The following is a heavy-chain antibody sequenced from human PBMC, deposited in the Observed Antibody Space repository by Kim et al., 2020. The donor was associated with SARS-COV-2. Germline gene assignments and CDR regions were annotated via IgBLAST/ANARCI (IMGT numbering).Heavy chain of an antibody. J-gene: IGHJ4*02. V-gene: IGHV3-53*01. D-gene: IGHD5-12*01. CDR2: IYYDGNT. Sequence: GGSLRLSCAASWFSVNRFYMTWVRQAPGKGLDWVSVIYYDGNTDYADSVRGRFTIFRDSSRNTLYLQMNSLRAEDTAVYFCARDHLDGYNIWGQGTLVTVSS. CDR3: ARDHLDGYNI. CDR1: WFSVNRFY.